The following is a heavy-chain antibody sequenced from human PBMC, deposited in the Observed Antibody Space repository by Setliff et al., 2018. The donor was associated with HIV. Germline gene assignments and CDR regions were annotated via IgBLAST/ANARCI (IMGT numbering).Heavy chain of an antibody. Sequence: PGGSLRLSCAASGFTFSSYSMNWVRQAPGKGLEWVSSISSSSSYIYYADSVKGRFTISRDNSKNTLYLQVNSLRPEDTAVYYCTRRYCTSTSCSSPYDYWGRGTLVTVYS. J-gene: IGHJ4*02. CDR1: GFTFSSYS. D-gene: IGHD2-2*01. CDR2: ISSSSSYI. V-gene: IGHV3-21*01. CDR3: TRRYCTSTSCSSPYDY.